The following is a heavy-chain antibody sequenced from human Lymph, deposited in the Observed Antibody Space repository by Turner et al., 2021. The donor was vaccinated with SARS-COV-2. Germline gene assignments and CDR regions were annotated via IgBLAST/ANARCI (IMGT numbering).Heavy chain of an antibody. D-gene: IGHD1-1*01. Sequence: QVQLVQSGAEVKKPGSSVRVSCKASGGTFSTYAISWVRQAPGQGLEGVGGTVPSFSIAKDAQKVQGRGTITAEKFTSTAYMELSSLRSEDTAVYYCARDATGPLGYWGRGTLVTVSS. CDR1: GGTFSTYA. J-gene: IGHJ4*02. CDR2: TVPSFSIA. CDR3: ARDATGPLGY. V-gene: IGHV1-69*10.